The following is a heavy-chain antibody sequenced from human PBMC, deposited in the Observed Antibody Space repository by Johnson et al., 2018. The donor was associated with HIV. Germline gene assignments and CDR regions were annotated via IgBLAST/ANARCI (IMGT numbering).Heavy chain of an antibody. CDR2: INWNGGST. J-gene: IGHJ3*02. Sequence: VQLVESGGGLVQPGGSLRLSCAASGFTFDDYAMHWVRQAPGKGLEWVSGINWNGGSTGYADSVKGRFTISRDNAKNSLYLQMNSLRAEDTALYYCARDVVAVGEGTAFDIWGRGTMVTVSS. V-gene: IGHV3-20*04. CDR1: GFTFDDYA. D-gene: IGHD3-10*01. CDR3: ARDVVAVGEGTAFDI.